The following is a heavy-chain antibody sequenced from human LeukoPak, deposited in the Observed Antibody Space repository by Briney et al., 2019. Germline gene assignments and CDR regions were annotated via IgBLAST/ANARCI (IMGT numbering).Heavy chain of an antibody. CDR3: ARGDRAFDI. CDR1: GYTFTNYG. D-gene: IGHD2-21*02. Sequence: ASVKVSCKASGYTFTNYGISWVRQAPGQGLEWMGWISTYNGDTNYAQKLQGRVTMTTDTSASTAYMELRSLRSDDPAVYYCARGDRAFDIWGQGTMVTVSS. J-gene: IGHJ3*02. V-gene: IGHV1-18*01. CDR2: ISTYNGDT.